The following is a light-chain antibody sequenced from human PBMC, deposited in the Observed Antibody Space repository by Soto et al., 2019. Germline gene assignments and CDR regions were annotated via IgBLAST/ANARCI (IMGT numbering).Light chain of an antibody. V-gene: IGLV2-14*01. CDR3: SSYTSSSTRV. J-gene: IGLJ3*02. CDR1: SSDVGGYNH. CDR2: EVS. Sequence: QSALTQPVSVSGSPGQSITISCTGTSSDVGGYNHVSWYQQHPGKAPKLMIYEVSNRPSGVSNRFSGSKSGNTASLTISGLQAEDEADYYCSSYTSSSTRVFGGGTKLTVL.